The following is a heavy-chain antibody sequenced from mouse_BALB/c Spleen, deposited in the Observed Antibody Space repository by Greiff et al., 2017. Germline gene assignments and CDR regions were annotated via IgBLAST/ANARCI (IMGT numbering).Heavy chain of an antibody. CDR3: ARGSTMIPWFAY. CDR1: GYSITSDYA. V-gene: IGHV3-2*02. J-gene: IGHJ3*01. D-gene: IGHD2-4*01. CDR2: ISYSGST. Sequence: EVKLMESGPGLVKPSQSLSLTCTVTGYSITSDYAWNWIRQFPGNKLEWMGYISYSGSTSYNPSLKSRISITRDTSKNQFFLQLNSVTTEDTATYYCARGSTMIPWFAYWGQGTLVTVSA.